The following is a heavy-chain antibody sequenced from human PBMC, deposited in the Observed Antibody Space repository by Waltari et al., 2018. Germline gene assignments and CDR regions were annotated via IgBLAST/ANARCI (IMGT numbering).Heavy chain of an antibody. V-gene: IGHV4-34*01. CDR2: INHGGST. D-gene: IGHD3-10*01. J-gene: IGHJ6*02. CDR1: GGSFSGYY. CDR3: ARGVTMVRGVIIDYYYGMDV. Sequence: QVQLQQWGAGLLKPSETLSLTCAVYGGSFSGYYWSWIRQPPGKGLEWIGEINHGGSTNYNPSLKSRVTISVDTSKNQFSLKLSSVTAAYTAVYYCARGVTMVRGVIIDYYYGMDVWGQGTTVTVSS.